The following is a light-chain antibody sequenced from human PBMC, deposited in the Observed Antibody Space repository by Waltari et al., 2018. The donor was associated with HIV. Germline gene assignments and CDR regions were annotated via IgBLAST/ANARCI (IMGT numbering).Light chain of an antibody. Sequence: QSALTQPPSVSASPGQSLTISCTGTSTDARVYHFVSWYQLLPGKTPKFIIFDVTNRPAGVSDRFSGSKSANAASLTISGLQAEDEAEYYCSSYTLTYTLKFGGGTKLTVL. CDR2: DVT. CDR3: SSYTLTYTLK. V-gene: IGLV2-11*01. J-gene: IGLJ2*01. CDR1: STDARVYHF.